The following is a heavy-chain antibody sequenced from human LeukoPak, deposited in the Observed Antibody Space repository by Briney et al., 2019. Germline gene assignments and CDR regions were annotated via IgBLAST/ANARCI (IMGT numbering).Heavy chain of an antibody. V-gene: IGHV3-21*01. J-gene: IGHJ4*02. Sequence: GGSLRLSCAASGFTFSSYWMSWVRQAPGKGLEWVSSMSSSSSYIYYADSVKGRFTISRDNAKNSLYLQMNSLRTEDTAVYYCARAVAYYYDSSGYYHDYWGQGTLVTVSS. CDR3: ARAVAYYYDSSGYYHDY. CDR2: MSSSSSYI. CDR1: GFTFSSYW. D-gene: IGHD3-22*01.